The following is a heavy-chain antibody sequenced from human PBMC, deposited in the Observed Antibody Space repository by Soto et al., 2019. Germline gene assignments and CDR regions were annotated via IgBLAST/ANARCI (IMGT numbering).Heavy chain of an antibody. CDR2: IIPIFGTA. CDR1: GGTFSSYA. D-gene: IGHD6-6*01. V-gene: IGHV1-69*06. J-gene: IGHJ6*02. Sequence: SVKVSCKASGGTFSSYAISWVRQAPGQGLEWMGGIIPIFGTANYAQKFQGRVTITADKSTSTAYMELSSLRSEDTAVYYCAGTQSIAARRPYYYGMDVWGQGTTVTVSS. CDR3: AGTQSIAARRPYYYGMDV.